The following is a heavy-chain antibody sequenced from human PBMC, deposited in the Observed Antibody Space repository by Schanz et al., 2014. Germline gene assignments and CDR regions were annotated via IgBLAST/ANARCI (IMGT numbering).Heavy chain of an antibody. CDR1: GFTFGSYG. CDR3: AKDSCSSTTCYGYGMDV. J-gene: IGHJ6*02. D-gene: IGHD2-2*01. V-gene: IGHV3-23*01. CDR2: ISGGGGTR. Sequence: EEQLLQSGGGLAQPGGSLRLSCAASGFTFGSYGMSWVRQGPGKGLEWVSGISGGGGTRNYADSVKGRFTVFRDNSKRTLYREINAPRAEDTAVDYCAKDSCSSTTCYGYGMDVWGQGSTVTVS.